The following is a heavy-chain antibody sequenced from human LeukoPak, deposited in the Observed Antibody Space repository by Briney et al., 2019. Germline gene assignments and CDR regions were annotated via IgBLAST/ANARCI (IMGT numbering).Heavy chain of an antibody. Sequence: SETLSLTCTVSGGSISSSYYWDWIRQSPGKGPEWLGSIYYVGSTYYNPSLESRVTISVDTSKNQFSLKLRSVTAADTAVHYCARGANYYDSSGYSATFDYWGQGTLVTVSS. D-gene: IGHD3-22*01. CDR3: ARGANYYDSSGYSATFDY. CDR1: GGSISSSYY. V-gene: IGHV4-39*01. J-gene: IGHJ4*02. CDR2: IYYVGST.